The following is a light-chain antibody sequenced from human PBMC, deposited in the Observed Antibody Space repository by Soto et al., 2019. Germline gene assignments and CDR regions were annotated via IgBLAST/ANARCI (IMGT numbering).Light chain of an antibody. J-gene: IGKJ1*01. CDR3: QQYVRAPWT. V-gene: IGKV3-20*01. Sequence: EIVLTQSPGTLSLSAGERATVSCRASQSVNNNFLAWYQLRPGQAPRLLISGASSRATGIPDRISGSGSGTDFTLTITRVEPEDFAVYYCQQYVRAPWTFGQGTKVDIK. CDR2: GAS. CDR1: QSVNNNF.